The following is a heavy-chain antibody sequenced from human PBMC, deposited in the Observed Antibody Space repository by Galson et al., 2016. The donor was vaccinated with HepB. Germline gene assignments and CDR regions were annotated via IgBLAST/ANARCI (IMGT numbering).Heavy chain of an antibody. CDR2: ISGSGGRT. Sequence: QAPGKGLEWVSGISGSGGRTYYADSVKGRFTISRDNSKNTLYLQMNSLRAEDTAVYYCAKDGYYGSGSALYGMDVWGQGTTVTVSS. D-gene: IGHD3-10*01. V-gene: IGHV3-23*01. CDR3: AKDGYYGSGSALYGMDV. J-gene: IGHJ6*02.